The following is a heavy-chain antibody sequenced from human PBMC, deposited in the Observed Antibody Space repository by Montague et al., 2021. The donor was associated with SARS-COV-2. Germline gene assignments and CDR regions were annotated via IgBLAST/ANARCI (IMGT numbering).Heavy chain of an antibody. D-gene: IGHD6-19*01. V-gene: IGHV3-7*01. CDR2: IKEDGSVR. J-gene: IGHJ4*01. CDR1: GFTFSNYW. Sequence: SLRLSCAASGFTFSNYWMTWVRQAPGKGLEWVANIKEDGSVRHYADSVNGRFTISRDNSKNSLHLQMNGLRAEDTAVYYCAREAVESSGWSDWGQGTLVTVSS. CDR3: AREAVESSGWSD.